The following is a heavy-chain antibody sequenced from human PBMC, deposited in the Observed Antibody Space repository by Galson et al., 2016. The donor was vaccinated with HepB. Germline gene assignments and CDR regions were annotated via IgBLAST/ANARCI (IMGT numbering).Heavy chain of an antibody. CDR3: EAYNDGTVY. CDR1: GFTFSNFW. CDR2: IKPDGSEK. J-gene: IGHJ4*02. D-gene: IGHD3-22*01. Sequence: SLRLSCAASGFTFSNFWMTWFRQAPGKGLEWLANIKPDGSEKNYVDSVKGRFTISRDDAKNSLYLHMDSLRAEDTALYYCEAYNDGTVYWGQGTLVTVSS. V-gene: IGHV3-7*03.